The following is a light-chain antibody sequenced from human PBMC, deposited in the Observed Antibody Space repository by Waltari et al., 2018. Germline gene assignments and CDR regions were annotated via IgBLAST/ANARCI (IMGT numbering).Light chain of an antibody. Sequence: DVVMTQSPLSLPVTLGQPASISCRSSQSLVPSDGNTYLNWFQQRPDQSPRRLIYKVSNRDSGVPDRFSGSGSGTDFTLKISRVEAEDVGVYFCMQGTHPMYTFGQGTKLEIK. V-gene: IGKV2-30*02. J-gene: IGKJ2*01. CDR1: QSLVPSDGNTY. CDR3: MQGTHPMYT. CDR2: KVS.